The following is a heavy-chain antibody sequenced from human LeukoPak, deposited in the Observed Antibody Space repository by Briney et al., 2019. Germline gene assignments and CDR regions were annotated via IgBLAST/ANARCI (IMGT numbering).Heavy chain of an antibody. CDR1: GFTVSSNY. J-gene: IGHJ4*02. Sequence: PGGSLRLSCAASGFTVSSNYMSWLGQAPGKGLEWVSVIYSGGSTYYADSVKGRFTISRDNSKNTLYLQMNSLRAEDTAVYYCARGHSNGHLYDFDYWGQGTLVTVSS. D-gene: IGHD5-18*01. CDR2: IYSGGST. CDR3: ARGHSNGHLYDFDY. V-gene: IGHV3-53*01.